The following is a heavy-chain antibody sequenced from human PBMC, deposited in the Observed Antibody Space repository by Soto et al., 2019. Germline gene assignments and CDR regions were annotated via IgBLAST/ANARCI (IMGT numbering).Heavy chain of an antibody. J-gene: IGHJ6*02. CDR2: IWYDGSNK. V-gene: IGHV3-33*01. CDR3: ARDLYSSSRILYGMDV. Sequence: GGSLRLSCAASGFTFSSYGMHWVRQAPGKGLEWVAVIWYDGSNKYYADSVKGRFTISRDNSKNTLYLQMNSLRAEDTAVYYCARDLYSSSRILYGMDVWGQGTTVTVSS. CDR1: GFTFSSYG. D-gene: IGHD6-13*01.